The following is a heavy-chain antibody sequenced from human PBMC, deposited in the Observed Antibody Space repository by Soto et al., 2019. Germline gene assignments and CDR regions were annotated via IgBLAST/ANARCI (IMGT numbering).Heavy chain of an antibody. V-gene: IGHV1-46*01. J-gene: IGHJ6*02. Sequence: QVQLVQSGAEAKKPGASVKVSCEASGYTFSRYYIYWVRQAPGQGLEWMGAINPSGGITTYAQKFQGRVTMTSDTSINTAYMELRRLRSDDTAIYFCARGRDAASQFYSPHGMDVWGQGTTVTVSS. CDR3: ARGRDAASQFYSPHGMDV. CDR2: INPSGGIT. D-gene: IGHD2-15*01. CDR1: GYTFSRYY.